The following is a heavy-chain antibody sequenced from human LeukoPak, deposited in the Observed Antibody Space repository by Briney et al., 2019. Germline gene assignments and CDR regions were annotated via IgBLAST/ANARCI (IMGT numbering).Heavy chain of an antibody. CDR1: GGTFSSYA. D-gene: IGHD3-22*01. CDR3: ARDSSGYRADEYYFDY. J-gene: IGHJ4*02. CDR2: IIPIFGTA. Sequence: ASVKVSCKASGGTFSSYAISWVRQAPGQGLEWMGGIIPIFGTAHYAQKFQGRVTIPADESTSTAYMELSSLRSEDTAVYYCARDSSGYRADEYYFDYWGQGTLVTVSS. V-gene: IGHV1-69*13.